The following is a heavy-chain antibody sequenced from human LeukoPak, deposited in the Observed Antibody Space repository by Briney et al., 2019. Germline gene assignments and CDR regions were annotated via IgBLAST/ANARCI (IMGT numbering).Heavy chain of an antibody. J-gene: IGHJ4*02. Sequence: PGGSLRLSCAASGFTFSSYAMLWVRQAPGKGLEYVSAISSNGGSTYYANSVKGRFTISRDNSKNTLYLQMGSLRAEDMAVYYCARTHAADVLGCLDYWGQGTLVTVSS. CDR1: GFTFSSYA. CDR2: ISSNGGST. D-gene: IGHD3-16*01. CDR3: ARTHAADVLGCLDY. V-gene: IGHV3-64*01.